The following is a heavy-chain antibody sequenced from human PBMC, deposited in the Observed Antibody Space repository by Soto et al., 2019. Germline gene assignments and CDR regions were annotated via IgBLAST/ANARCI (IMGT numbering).Heavy chain of an antibody. V-gene: IGHV4-59*01. CDR1: GGSISSYY. D-gene: IGHD3-10*01. Sequence: PSETLSLTCTVSGGSISSYYWSWIRQPPGKGLEWIGYIYYSGSTNYNPSLKSRVTISVDTSKNQFSLKLSSVTAADTAVYYCARDLLVRGGYYYGMDVWDQGTTVTVSS. CDR3: ARDLLVRGGYYYGMDV. CDR2: IYYSGST. J-gene: IGHJ6*02.